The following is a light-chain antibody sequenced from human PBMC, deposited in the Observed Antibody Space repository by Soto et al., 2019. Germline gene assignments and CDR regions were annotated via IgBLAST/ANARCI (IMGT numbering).Light chain of an antibody. Sequence: DIQMTQSPSSLSASVGDRVTITCRTSRSISNYVSWYQQKPGKAPNLLIFSASSLGSGVPSRFSGSGSGTEFTLTISRLQPEDFATYHCQQSYSTPWTFGQGTKVESK. CDR1: RSISNY. J-gene: IGKJ1*01. V-gene: IGKV1-39*01. CDR2: SAS. CDR3: QQSYSTPWT.